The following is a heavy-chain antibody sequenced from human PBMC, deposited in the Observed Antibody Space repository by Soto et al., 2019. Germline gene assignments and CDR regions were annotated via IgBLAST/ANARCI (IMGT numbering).Heavy chain of an antibody. CDR1: GFTFSTHA. CDR2: VDVGGGST. Sequence: EVQLLESGGGLVQPGGSLRLSCAASGFTFSTHAMIWVRQAPGKGLNWVSTVDVGGGSTYYTDSVKGRFTVSRDNSKNTVYLQLNTLRAEDTAIYFCAIDSGPAGGGACDIWGQGTMVTVSS. V-gene: IGHV3-23*01. D-gene: IGHD6-25*01. CDR3: AIDSGPAGGGACDI. J-gene: IGHJ3*02.